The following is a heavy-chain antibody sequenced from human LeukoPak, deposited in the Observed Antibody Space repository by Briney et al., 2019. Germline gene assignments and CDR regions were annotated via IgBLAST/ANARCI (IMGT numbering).Heavy chain of an antibody. D-gene: IGHD1-1*01. J-gene: IGHJ4*02. CDR3: ASSTWNDSYYFDY. CDR1: GGSFSGYY. CDR2: INHSGST. V-gene: IGHV4-34*01. Sequence: SETLSLTCAVYGGSFSGYYWSWIRQPPGKGLEWIGEINHSGSTNYNPSLKSRVTISVDTSKNRFSLKLSSMTAADTAVYYCASSTWNDSYYFDYWGQGTLVTVSS.